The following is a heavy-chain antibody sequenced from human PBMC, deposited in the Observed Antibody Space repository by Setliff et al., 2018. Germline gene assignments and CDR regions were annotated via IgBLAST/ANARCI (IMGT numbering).Heavy chain of an antibody. J-gene: IGHJ4*02. D-gene: IGHD3-10*01. V-gene: IGHV3-21*01. CDR3: FGAGTCSY. Sequence: PGGSLRLSCAASGFTFSSYSMNWVRQAPGRGLEWVSSISSSSSYIFYAESLKGRFTISRDNAKNSLYLQIDSLRDDDTAVYYCFGAGTCSYWGQGTLVTVSS. CDR2: ISSSSSYI. CDR1: GFTFSSYS.